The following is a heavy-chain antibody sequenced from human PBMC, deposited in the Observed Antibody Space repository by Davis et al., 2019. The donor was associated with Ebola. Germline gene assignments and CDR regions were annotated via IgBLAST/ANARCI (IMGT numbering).Heavy chain of an antibody. D-gene: IGHD2-2*01. CDR1: GFTFSNYW. Sequence: GESLKISCAASGFTFSNYWITWVRQVPGEGLEWVAHIKEDGSHTKYVDSVKGRFTISRDNAQTSLSLQMSSLRAEETAVYYCARDQVVAPAAEFYYYNGMDVWGQGTTVTVSS. J-gene: IGHJ6*02. CDR2: IKEDGSHT. CDR3: ARDQVVAPAAEFYYYNGMDV. V-gene: IGHV3-7*01.